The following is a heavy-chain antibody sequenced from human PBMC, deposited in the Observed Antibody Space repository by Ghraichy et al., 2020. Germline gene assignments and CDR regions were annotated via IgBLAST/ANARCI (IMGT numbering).Heavy chain of an antibody. V-gene: IGHV3-23*01. Sequence: GGSLRLSCATSGFTFNKYAMSWVRQAPGKGLERVSTITGSGATAYYAETVQGRFSVSRDESKKVVSLQMTSLTFEDAAVYFCARVGPHMIELVITIPAAFDIWGQGTVVTV. CDR1: GFTFNKYA. CDR3: ARVGPHMIELVITIPAAFDI. CDR2: ITGSGATA. D-gene: IGHD3-22*01. J-gene: IGHJ3*02.